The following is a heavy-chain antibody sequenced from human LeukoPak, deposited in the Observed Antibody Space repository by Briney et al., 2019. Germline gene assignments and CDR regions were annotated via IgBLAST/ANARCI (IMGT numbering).Heavy chain of an antibody. CDR1: GGSISSYY. CDR3: ARSGVVVTAFDI. V-gene: IGHV4-4*09. J-gene: IGHJ3*02. Sequence: SETLSLTCTVSGGSISSYYWSWIRQPPGKGLEWIGYIYSSGNTNYNPSLKSRVTISVDTSKNQFSLKLSSVTAADTAVYYCARSGVVVTAFDIWGQGTMVTVSS. CDR2: IYSSGNT. D-gene: IGHD3-22*01.